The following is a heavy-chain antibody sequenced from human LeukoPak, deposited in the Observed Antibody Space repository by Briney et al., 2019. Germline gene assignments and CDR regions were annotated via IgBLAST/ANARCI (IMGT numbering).Heavy chain of an antibody. CDR2: IYYSGST. J-gene: IGHJ4*02. Sequence: SETLSLTCTVSGGSISSSSYYWGWIRQPPGKGLEWIGSIYYSGSTYYNPSLKSRVTISVDTSKNQFSLKLSSVTAADTAVYYCAREIAYCGADCPPHFDYWGQGTLVTVSS. CDR1: GGSISSSSYY. CDR3: AREIAYCGADCPPHFDY. V-gene: IGHV4-39*07. D-gene: IGHD2-21*02.